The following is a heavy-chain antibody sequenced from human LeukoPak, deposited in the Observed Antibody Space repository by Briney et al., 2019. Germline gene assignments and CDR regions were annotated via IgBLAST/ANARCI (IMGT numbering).Heavy chain of an antibody. Sequence: GGSLRLSCLASGFTFSSYAMHWVRQAPGKGLEWVSVIYSDGSTYYLVSVKGRFTISSDNSKNTLYLQMNSLRAEDTAVYYCARDAGAYGMDVWGQGTTVTVSS. CDR2: IYSDGST. J-gene: IGHJ6*02. CDR1: GFTFSSYA. D-gene: IGHD2-8*02. CDR3: ARDAGAYGMDV. V-gene: IGHV3-66*01.